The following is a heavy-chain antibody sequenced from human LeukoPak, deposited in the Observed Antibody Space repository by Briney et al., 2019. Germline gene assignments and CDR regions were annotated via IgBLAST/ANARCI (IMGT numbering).Heavy chain of an antibody. Sequence: GGSLRLSCAASEFTFSNYWMSWVRQAPGKGLERVAHTNQDGSKNYYVDSVRGRFTISRDNAKNSLYLQMNSLRAEDTAVYYCAATVAGYPDDYFDYWGQGTLVTVSS. CDR1: EFTFSNYW. V-gene: IGHV3-7*01. J-gene: IGHJ4*02. CDR3: AATVAGYPDDYFDY. D-gene: IGHD6-19*01. CDR2: TNQDGSKN.